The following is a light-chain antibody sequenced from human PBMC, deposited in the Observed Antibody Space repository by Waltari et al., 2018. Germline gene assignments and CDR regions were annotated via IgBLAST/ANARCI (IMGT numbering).Light chain of an antibody. V-gene: IGLV3-21*04. CDR1: NIVSKM. J-gene: IGLJ2*01. Sequence: SYVLTQPPSESVAPGKTARSTCGGKNIVSKMWPWYQQKPGQAPALVIYYDSDRHSGIPERFSGTKSGNTATLTISRAEAGDEADYYCQVWDSSSDHVVFGGGTKLTVL. CDR3: QVWDSSSDHVV. CDR2: YDS.